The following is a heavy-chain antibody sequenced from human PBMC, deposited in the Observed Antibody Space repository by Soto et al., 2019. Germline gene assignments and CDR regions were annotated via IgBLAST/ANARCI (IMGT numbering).Heavy chain of an antibody. CDR3: ARVNSGYEVHRQYYYYMDV. J-gene: IGHJ6*03. Sequence: PSETLSLTCTVSGGSISSSSYYWGWIRQPPGKGLEWIGCIYYSGSTYYNPSLESRVTISLETSKNQFSLKMSSVTAADTAVYYCARVNSGYEVHRQYYYYMDVWGKGTTVTVSS. CDR2: IYYSGST. V-gene: IGHV4-39*07. CDR1: GGSISSSSYY. D-gene: IGHD5-12*01.